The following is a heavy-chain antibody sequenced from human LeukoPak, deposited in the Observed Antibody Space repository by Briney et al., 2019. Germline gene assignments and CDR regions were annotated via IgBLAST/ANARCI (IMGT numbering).Heavy chain of an antibody. Sequence: ASVKVSCKASGYTFTSYYMHWVRQAPGQGLEWMGIINPSGGSTSYAQKSQGRVTMTRDTSTSTVYMELSSLRSEDTAMCYCARAPPGDLWPGWYFDLWGRGTLVTVSS. J-gene: IGHJ2*01. D-gene: IGHD3/OR15-3a*01. CDR1: GYTFTSYY. CDR3: ARAPPGDLWPGWYFDL. V-gene: IGHV1-46*01. CDR2: INPSGGST.